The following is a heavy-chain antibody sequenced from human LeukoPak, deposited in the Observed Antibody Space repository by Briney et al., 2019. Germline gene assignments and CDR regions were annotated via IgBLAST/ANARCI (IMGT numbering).Heavy chain of an antibody. D-gene: IGHD4-11*01. J-gene: IGHJ6*03. CDR1: GFTFDDYG. V-gene: IGHV3-20*04. CDR2: VNWNGIST. CDR3: ARERGGDYTNYYYYYYMDI. Sequence: PGGSLRLSCAASGFTFDDYGVSWVRQAPGRGLEWVSGVNWNGISTGYADSVKGRFTISRDNAKNSLYLQMNSLRAEDTALYYCARERGGDYTNYYYYYYMDIWGKGTTVTVSS.